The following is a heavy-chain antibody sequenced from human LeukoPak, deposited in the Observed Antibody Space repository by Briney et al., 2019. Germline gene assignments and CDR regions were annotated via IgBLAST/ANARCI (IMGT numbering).Heavy chain of an antibody. Sequence: GGSLRLSCAASRFSFSSYDMSWVRQAPGKGLEWVSAITGNGGATYYADSVKGRFTISRDNSKNMMYLQMNSLRAEDTAVYYCAKVRTPIGYYYDSSGSPGWYFDLWGRGTLVTVSS. D-gene: IGHD3-22*01. CDR1: RFSFSSYD. CDR2: ITGNGGAT. CDR3: AKVRTPIGYYYDSSGSPGWYFDL. V-gene: IGHV3-23*01. J-gene: IGHJ2*01.